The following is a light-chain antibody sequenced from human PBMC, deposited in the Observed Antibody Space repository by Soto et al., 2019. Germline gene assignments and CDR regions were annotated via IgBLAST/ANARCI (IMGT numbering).Light chain of an antibody. J-gene: IGKJ3*01. CDR2: AAS. CDR1: HGVSSW. V-gene: IGKV1-12*01. Sequence: DIQMTQSPSSVSASVGDRVTITCRASHGVSSWLAWYQQKPGKAPKLLIYAASSLQSGVPSRFMGSGSGADFTLTISSLQPEDFATYYCQQANGFPFTFGPGTKVDIK. CDR3: QQANGFPFT.